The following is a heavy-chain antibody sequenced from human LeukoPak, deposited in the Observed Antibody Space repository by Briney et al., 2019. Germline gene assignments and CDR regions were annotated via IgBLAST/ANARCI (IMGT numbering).Heavy chain of an antibody. CDR3: ARHAGYCSSTSCYTDAFDM. CDR1: GGSISSYY. J-gene: IGHJ3*02. V-gene: IGHV4-59*08. D-gene: IGHD2-2*02. CDR2: IYYSGST. Sequence: SETLSLTCTVSGGSISSYYWSWIRQPPGKGLEWIGYIYYSGSTNYNPSLKSRVTISVDTSKNQFSLKLSSVTAADTAVYYCARHAGYCSSTSCYTDAFDMWGQGTMVTVSS.